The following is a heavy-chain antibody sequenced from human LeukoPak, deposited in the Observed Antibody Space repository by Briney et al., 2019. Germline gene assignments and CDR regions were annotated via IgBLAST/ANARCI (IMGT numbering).Heavy chain of an antibody. CDR1: GFTFSSYW. J-gene: IGHJ4*02. CDR3: ARPVEYNSGWDNFDY. Sequence: TGGSLRLSCAASGFTFSSYWMNWVRQAPGKGLEWVANIKQDGREKYYVDSVKGRFTISRDDAKNSLYLQMNSPRAEDTAVYYCARPVEYNSGWDNFDYWGQGTLVTVSS. V-gene: IGHV3-7*01. D-gene: IGHD6-19*01. CDR2: IKQDGREK.